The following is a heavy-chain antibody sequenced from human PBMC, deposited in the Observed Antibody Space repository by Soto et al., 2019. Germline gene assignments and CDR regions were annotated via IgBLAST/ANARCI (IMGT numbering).Heavy chain of an antibody. V-gene: IGHV1-69*06. CDR3: ASLMSCSRSTSCPLPRTRYYYYYYGMDV. D-gene: IGHD2-2*01. J-gene: IGHJ6*02. Sequence: ASVKVSCKASGVTFRSYAISWVRQAPGQALEWLGGIIPIFGTANYAQKLQGRVTITADKSTSTAYMELSSLRSEDTAVYYCASLMSCSRSTSCPLPRTRYYYYYYGMDVWGQGTTVTVSS. CDR1: GVTFRSYA. CDR2: IIPIFGTA.